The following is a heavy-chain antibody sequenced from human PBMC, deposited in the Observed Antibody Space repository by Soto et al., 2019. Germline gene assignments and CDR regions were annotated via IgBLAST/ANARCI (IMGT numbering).Heavy chain of an antibody. J-gene: IGHJ4*02. CDR3: ARDPGISSGWYYFDY. CDR2: ISGSGSSI. CDR1: GFTFSSYA. V-gene: IGHV3-23*01. D-gene: IGHD6-19*01. Sequence: GGSLRLSCAASGFTFSSYAMSWVRQAPGKGLEWVSTISGSGSSIYYADSLKGRFTISRDNAKNSLFLQLSSLRAEDTAMYYCARDPGISSGWYYFDYWGQGTLVTVSS.